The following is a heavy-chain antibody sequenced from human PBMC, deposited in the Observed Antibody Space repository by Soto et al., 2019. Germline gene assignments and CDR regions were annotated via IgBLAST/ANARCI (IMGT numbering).Heavy chain of an antibody. CDR1: GGSISSSSYY. D-gene: IGHD3-22*01. Sequence: TSETLSLTCTVSGGSISSSSYYWGWIRQPPGKGLEWIGSIYYSGSTYYNPSLKSRVTISVDTSKNQFSLKLSSVTAADTAVYYCARSRTTMIVVDLFDYWGQGTLLTVSS. J-gene: IGHJ4*02. CDR2: IYYSGST. V-gene: IGHV4-39*01. CDR3: ARSRTTMIVVDLFDY.